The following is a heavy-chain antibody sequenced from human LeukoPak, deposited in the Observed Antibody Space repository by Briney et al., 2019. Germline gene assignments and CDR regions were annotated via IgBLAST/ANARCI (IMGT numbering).Heavy chain of an antibody. CDR2: IFHSGST. D-gene: IGHD3-16*01. V-gene: IGHV4-4*02. Sequence: SETLSLTCAVSGGSISDLKWWSWVRQSPGKGLEWIGEIFHSGSTNYNPSLKNRVTISVDKSKNQFSLKLSSVTAADTAVYFCARRDAIIKFGGAVPRSGYFAYWGQGTLVTVSA. J-gene: IGHJ4*02. CDR1: GGSISDLKW. CDR3: ARRDAIIKFGGAVPRSGYFAY.